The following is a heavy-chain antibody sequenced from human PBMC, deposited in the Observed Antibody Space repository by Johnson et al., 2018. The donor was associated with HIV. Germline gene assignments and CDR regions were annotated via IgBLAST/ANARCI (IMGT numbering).Heavy chain of an antibody. V-gene: IGHV3-20*04. Sequence: VQLVESGGGVVRPRGSLRLSCAASGFTFDDYGMSWVRQAPGKGLEWVSGINWNVGSTGYADSVKGRFTISRDNSKNTMYLQMNSLRAEDTAVYYCARTTLRFLDRGDDAFDIWGQGTMVTVSS. CDR3: ARTTLRFLDRGDDAFDI. D-gene: IGHD3-3*01. CDR1: GFTFDDYG. CDR2: INWNVGST. J-gene: IGHJ3*02.